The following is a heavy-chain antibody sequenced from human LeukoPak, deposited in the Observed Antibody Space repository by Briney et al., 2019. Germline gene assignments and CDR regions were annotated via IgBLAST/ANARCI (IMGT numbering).Heavy chain of an antibody. CDR1: GFIFSNYA. D-gene: IGHD3-10*01. Sequence: GGSLRLSCAASGFIFSNYAMSWVRQAPGKGLEWVSGISDSGGKTDSADSVKGRFTISRDNSKGKVYVQMNSLRAEDTAVYYCVARAGGFRHFDYWGQGTLVTVSS. CDR3: VARAGGFRHFDY. J-gene: IGHJ4*02. V-gene: IGHV3-23*01. CDR2: ISDSGGKT.